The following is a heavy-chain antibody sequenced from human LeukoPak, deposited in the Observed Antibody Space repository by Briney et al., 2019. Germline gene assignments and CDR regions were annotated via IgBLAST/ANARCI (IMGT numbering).Heavy chain of an antibody. CDR2: ISSSSSYI. D-gene: IGHD4-17*01. CDR1: GFTFSSYS. CDR3: ARGGYGETTVSW. V-gene: IGHV3-21*01. J-gene: IGHJ4*02. Sequence: PGGSLRLSCAASGFTFSSYSMNWVRQAPGKGLEWVSSISSSSSYIYYADSVKGRFTISRDNAKNSLYLQMNSLRADDTAVYYCARGGYGETTVSWWGQGTLVTVSS.